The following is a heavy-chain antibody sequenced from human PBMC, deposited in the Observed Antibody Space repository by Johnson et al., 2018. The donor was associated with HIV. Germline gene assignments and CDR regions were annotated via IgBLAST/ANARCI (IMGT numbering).Heavy chain of an antibody. CDR2: INWNGGST. CDR1: GFIFDDYG. CDR3: ARVVLVGLAGAGPSREAFDI. D-gene: IGHD6-19*01. V-gene: IGHV3-20*04. Sequence: MQLVESGGGLVQPGGSLRLSCAASGFIFDDYGMSWVRQAPGKGLEWVSGINWNGGSTGYADSVKGRFIISRDNAKNSLYLQMNSLRAEDTALYYCARVVLVGLAGAGPSREAFDIWGQGTMVTVSS. J-gene: IGHJ3*02.